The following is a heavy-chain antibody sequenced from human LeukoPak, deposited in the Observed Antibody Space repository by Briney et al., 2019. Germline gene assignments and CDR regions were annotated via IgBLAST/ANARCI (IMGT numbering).Heavy chain of an antibody. CDR3: ARALTLDDAFDI. Sequence: GASVKVSCKASGYTFTGYYMHWVRQAPGQGLEWMGWINPNSGGTNYAQKFQGRVTMTRDTSISTAYMELSRMRSDDTAVYYCARALTLDDAFDIWGQGTMVTVSS. D-gene: IGHD4/OR15-4a*01. CDR1: GYTFTGYY. V-gene: IGHV1-2*02. CDR2: INPNSGGT. J-gene: IGHJ3*02.